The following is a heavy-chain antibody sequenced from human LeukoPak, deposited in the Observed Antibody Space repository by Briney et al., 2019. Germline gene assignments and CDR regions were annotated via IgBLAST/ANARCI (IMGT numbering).Heavy chain of an antibody. D-gene: IGHD3-22*01. Sequence: SETLSLTCTVSGGSISSYYWSWIRQPPGKGLQWVGYIYYSVSTNYNPSLKSRVTISVDTSKNQFSLKLSSVTAADTAVYYCARGHYDSGGYNYYWGQGTLVTVSS. CDR2: IYYSVST. V-gene: IGHV4-59*01. J-gene: IGHJ4*02. CDR3: ARGHYDSGGYNYY. CDR1: GGSISSYY.